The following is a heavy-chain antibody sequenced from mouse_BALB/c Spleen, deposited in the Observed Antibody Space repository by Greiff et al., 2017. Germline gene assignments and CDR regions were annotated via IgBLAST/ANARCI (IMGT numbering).Heavy chain of an antibody. CDR2: ISSGGSYT. V-gene: IGHV5-9-4*01. Sequence: EVKLMESGGGLVKPGGSLKLSCAASGFTFSSYAMSWVRQSPEKRLEWVAEISSGGSYTYYPDTVTGRFTISRDNAKNTLYLEMSSLRSEDTAMYYCARGGGLGLDYYAMDYWGQGTSVTVSS. D-gene: IGHD3-3*01. CDR1: GFTFSSYA. CDR3: ARGGGLGLDYYAMDY. J-gene: IGHJ4*01.